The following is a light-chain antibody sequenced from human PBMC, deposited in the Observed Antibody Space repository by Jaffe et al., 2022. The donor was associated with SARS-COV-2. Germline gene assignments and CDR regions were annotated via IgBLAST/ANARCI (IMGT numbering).Light chain of an antibody. CDR3: QEYNNWPPET. CDR2: GAS. Sequence: IVMTQSPGTLSVSPGERVTVSCKASQSVHSNLAWYQQRPGQAPRLLIYGASTRATGIPARFSGGGSGTDFTLTITSLQSEDFAIYYCQEYNNWPPETFGQGTKVEIK. J-gene: IGKJ1*01. V-gene: IGKV3-15*01. CDR1: QSVHSN.